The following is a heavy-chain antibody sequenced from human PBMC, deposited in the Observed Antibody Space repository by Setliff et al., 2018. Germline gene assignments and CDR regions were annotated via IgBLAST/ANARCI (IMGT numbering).Heavy chain of an antibody. J-gene: IGHJ4*02. CDR2: IYYNGTT. V-gene: IGHV4-59*01. D-gene: IGHD1-26*01. Sequence: SETLSLTCSVSGASISSNYWSWIRQSPGKGLEWIGYIYYNGTTRYSPSLKSRVTISLDTSRNQFSLRLTSVTAADTAVYYCASTPRRGLDIRTRVGAFDSWGQGTVVTVSS. CDR1: GASISSNY. CDR3: ASTPRRGLDIRTRVGAFDS.